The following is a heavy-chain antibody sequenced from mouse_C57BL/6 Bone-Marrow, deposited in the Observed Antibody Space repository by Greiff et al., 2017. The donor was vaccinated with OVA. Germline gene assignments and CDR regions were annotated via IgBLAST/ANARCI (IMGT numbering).Heavy chain of an antibody. CDR1: GFTFTDYY. CDR3: TPTPSWDD. V-gene: IGHV14-1*01. J-gene: IGHJ3*01. CDR2: IDPEDGDT. Sequence: VQLQQSGAELVRPGASVKLSCTASGFTFTDYYMHWVKQRPEQGLEWIGRIDPEDGDTEYAPKFQGKATMTADTSSNTAYLQLSSLTSEDTAVYYCTPTPSWDDWGQGTLVTVSA. D-gene: IGHD4-1*01.